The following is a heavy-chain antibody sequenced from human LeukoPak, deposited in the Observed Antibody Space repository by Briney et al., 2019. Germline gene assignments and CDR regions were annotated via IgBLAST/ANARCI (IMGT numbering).Heavy chain of an antibody. V-gene: IGHV3-30*03. J-gene: IGHJ4*02. CDR3: ARDFPDEDRAHRRWWLAAAGFTYYFDY. CDR2: ISYDGSNK. CDR1: GFAFSSYG. Sequence: PGRSLRLSCAASGFAFSSYGMHWVRQAPGKGLEWVSVISYDGSNKYYADSVKGRFTISRDNSKNTLYLQMNSLRAEDTAVYYCARDFPDEDRAHRRWWLAAAGFTYYFDYWGQGTLVTVSS. D-gene: IGHD6-13*01.